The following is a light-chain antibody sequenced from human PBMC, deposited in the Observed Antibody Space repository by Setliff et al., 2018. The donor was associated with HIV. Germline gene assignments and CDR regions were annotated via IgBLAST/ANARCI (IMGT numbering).Light chain of an antibody. CDR3: HSYDTDHHFI. Sequence: NFMLTQPHSMSESPGKTVTISCTRSNGTISTNYVQWYQHRPGISTTNVIYENGRIPSGFHDRFSGTIYRSANSASLTISGLKTEDEAYYYCHSYDTDHHFIFGGGTKGTVL. V-gene: IGLV6-57*01. J-gene: IGLJ2*01. CDR1: NGTISTNY. CDR2: ENG.